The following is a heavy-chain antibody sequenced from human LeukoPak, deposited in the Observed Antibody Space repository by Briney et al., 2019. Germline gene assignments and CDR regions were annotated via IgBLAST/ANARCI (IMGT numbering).Heavy chain of an antibody. V-gene: IGHV1-2*02. CDR1: GYTFTGYY. CDR3: ARSPIAAAGIGMDY. CDR2: INPNSGGT. Sequence: ASVKVSCKASGYTFTGYYMHWVRQAPGQGLEWMGWINPNSGGTNYAQKFQGRVTMTRDTSTSTVYMELSSLRSEDTAVYYCARSPIAAAGIGMDYWGQGTLVTVSS. D-gene: IGHD6-13*01. J-gene: IGHJ4*02.